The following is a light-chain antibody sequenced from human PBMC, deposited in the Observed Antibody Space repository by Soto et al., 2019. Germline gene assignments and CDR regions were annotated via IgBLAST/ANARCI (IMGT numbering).Light chain of an antibody. CDR3: QQYNNWPPIT. J-gene: IGKJ5*01. V-gene: IGKV3-20*01. CDR2: GAS. Sequence: DIVLTQSPGTLSLSPGERATLSCGASQSVSSNYLAWYQQKPGQAPRLLIYGASTRATGVPDRFSGSGSGTDFTLTISRLEPEDFAVYYCQQYNNWPPITFGQGTRLEIK. CDR1: QSVSSNY.